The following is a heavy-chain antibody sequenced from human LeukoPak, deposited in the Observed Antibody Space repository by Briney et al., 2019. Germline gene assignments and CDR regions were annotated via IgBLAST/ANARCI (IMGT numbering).Heavy chain of an antibody. J-gene: IGHJ4*02. CDR2: IDPSDSYT. CDR3: VFSNPSNSDY. Sequence: PGESLKISCKGSGYSYTSYWISWVRQMPGKGLEWMGRIDPSDSYTNYSPSFQGHVTISADKSISSAYLQWSSLKASDTAMYYCVFSNPSNSDYWGQGTLVTVSS. CDR1: GYSYTSYW. V-gene: IGHV5-10-1*01. D-gene: IGHD4-11*01.